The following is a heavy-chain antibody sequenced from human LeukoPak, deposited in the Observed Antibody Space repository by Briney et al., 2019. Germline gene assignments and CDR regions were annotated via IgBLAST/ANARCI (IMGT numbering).Heavy chain of an antibody. J-gene: IGHJ3*02. Sequence: PGGSLRLSCAASGFTFSSYSMNWVRQAPGKGLEWVSSISSSSSYIYYADSVKGRFTISRDNAKNSLYLQMNSLRAEDTAVYYCARDERDDYYYGSGSRVIFDAFDIWGQGTMVTVSS. CDR3: ARDERDDYYYGSGSRVIFDAFDI. V-gene: IGHV3-21*01. CDR1: GFTFSSYS. CDR2: ISSSSSYI. D-gene: IGHD3-10*01.